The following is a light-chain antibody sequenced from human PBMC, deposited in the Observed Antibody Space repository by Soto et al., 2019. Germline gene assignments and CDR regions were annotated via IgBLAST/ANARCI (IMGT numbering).Light chain of an antibody. J-gene: IGKJ4*01. CDR1: QDVNIY. CDR3: QQYGNWPLT. CDR2: GAS. Sequence: EILMTQSPATLSVSPGERATLSCRANQDVNIYLAWYQQKHCQAPRLLISGASTRATGIPARFSGSGSGTEFTLTISRLQSEDVAVYYCQQYGNWPLTFGGGTNVEIK. V-gene: IGKV3D-15*01.